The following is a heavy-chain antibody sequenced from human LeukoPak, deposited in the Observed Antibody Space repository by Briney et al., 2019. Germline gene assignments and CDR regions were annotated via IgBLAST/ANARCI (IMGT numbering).Heavy chain of an antibody. Sequence: SETLSLTCTVSGGSISRYYWSWIRQPPGKGLEWIGYIYYSGSTNYNPSLKSRVTISVDTSKNQFSLKLSSVTAADTAVYYCARCGGDTAMPFDYWGQGTLVTVSS. D-gene: IGHD5-18*01. CDR3: ARCGGDTAMPFDY. J-gene: IGHJ4*02. CDR1: GGSISRYY. V-gene: IGHV4-59*01. CDR2: IYYSGST.